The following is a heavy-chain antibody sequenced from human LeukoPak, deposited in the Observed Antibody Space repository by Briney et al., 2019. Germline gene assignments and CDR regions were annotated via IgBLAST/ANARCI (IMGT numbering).Heavy chain of an antibody. Sequence: SVKVSCKASGGTFSSYAISWVRQAPGQGLEWMGGIIPIFGTANYAQKFQGRVTITTDESTSTAYMELSSLRSEDTAVYYCARGGYITIFGVVIISYMDVWGKGTSVTVSS. D-gene: IGHD3-3*01. CDR2: IIPIFGTA. CDR1: GGTFSSYA. V-gene: IGHV1-69*05. CDR3: ARGGYITIFGVVIISYMDV. J-gene: IGHJ6*03.